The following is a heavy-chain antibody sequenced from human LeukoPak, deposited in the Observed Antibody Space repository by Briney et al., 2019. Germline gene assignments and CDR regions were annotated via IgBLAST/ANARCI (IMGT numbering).Heavy chain of an antibody. CDR2: ISGSGDST. V-gene: IGHV3-23*01. D-gene: IGHD6-13*01. CDR1: GFTFSSYW. CDR3: AKTRPLDSSSWSHGDY. Sequence: PGGSLRLSCAASGFTFSSYWMSWVRQAPGKGLEWASAISGSGDSTYYGDSVKGRFTISRDNSKNTLYLQMNSLRAEDTAVYYCAKTRPLDSSSWSHGDYWGQGTLVTVSS. J-gene: IGHJ4*02.